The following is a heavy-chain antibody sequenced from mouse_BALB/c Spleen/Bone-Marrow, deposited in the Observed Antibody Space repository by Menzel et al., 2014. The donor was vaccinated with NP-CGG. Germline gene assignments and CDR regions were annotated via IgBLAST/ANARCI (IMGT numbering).Heavy chain of an antibody. CDR1: GFNIKDTY. D-gene: IGHD4-1*01. CDR3: ARWEYYAMDY. CDR2: IDPANGNT. V-gene: IGHV14-3*02. Sequence: EVQLQQSGAELVKPGASVKLSCTASGFNIKDTYMHWVKQRPEQGLEWIGRIDPANGNTKYDPKFQGKATITTDTSSNTAYLQLSSLTSEDTAVYYCARWEYYAMDYWGQGTSVTVSS. J-gene: IGHJ4*01.